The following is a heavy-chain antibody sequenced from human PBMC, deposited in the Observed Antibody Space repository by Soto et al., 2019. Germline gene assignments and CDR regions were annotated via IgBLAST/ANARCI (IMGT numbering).Heavy chain of an antibody. CDR3: ARDRVAGKIYYYYGMDV. CDR1: GFTFSSYG. CDR2: IWYDGSNK. Sequence: GGSLRLSCAASGFTFSSYGMHWVRQAPGKGLEWVAVIWYDGSNKYYADSVKGRFTISRDNSKNTLYLQMNSLRAEDTAVYYCARDRVAGKIYYYYGMDVWAQGTTVPVSS. V-gene: IGHV3-33*01. J-gene: IGHJ6*02. D-gene: IGHD6-19*01.